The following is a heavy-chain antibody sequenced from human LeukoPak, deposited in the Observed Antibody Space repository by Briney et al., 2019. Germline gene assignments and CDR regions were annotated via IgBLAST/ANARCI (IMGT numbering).Heavy chain of an antibody. J-gene: IGHJ5*02. CDR2: ISGSGGST. CDR1: GFTFSSYA. V-gene: IGHV3-23*01. Sequence: GGSLRLSCAASGFTFSSYAMSWVRQAPGKGLEWVSAISGSGGSTYYADSVKGRFTISRDNSKNTLYLQMNSLRAEDTAVYYCARDGGPIAAAGTRFDPWGQGTLVTVSS. D-gene: IGHD6-13*01. CDR3: ARDGGPIAAAGTRFDP.